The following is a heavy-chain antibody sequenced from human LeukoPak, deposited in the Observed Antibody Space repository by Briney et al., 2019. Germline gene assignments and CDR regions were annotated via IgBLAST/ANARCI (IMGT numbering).Heavy chain of an antibody. J-gene: IGHJ4*02. D-gene: IGHD1-1*01. CDR3: AREGTFTAYNFDS. Sequence: GGSLRLSCAASGFTFSRFYMSWVRQPPGKRLECVANINGGGSEKYYVDFVKGVFTIFRENAKNSLYLQMNSMRAEDTAVYYCAREGTFTAYNFDSWGQGTLVTVSS. CDR2: INGGGSEK. CDR1: GFTFSRFY. V-gene: IGHV3-7*05.